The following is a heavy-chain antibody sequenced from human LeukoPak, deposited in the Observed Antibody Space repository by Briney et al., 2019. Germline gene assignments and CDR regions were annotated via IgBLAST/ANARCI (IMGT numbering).Heavy chain of an antibody. D-gene: IGHD1-14*01. Sequence: SETLSLTCTVSGGSISSYYWSWIRQPPGKGLEYVGYIYYSGNTNSNPSLNSRVTISVDTSKNQFSLKLSSVTAADTAVYYCARRGSGASLEYYFDLWGRGTLVTVSS. J-gene: IGHJ2*01. V-gene: IGHV4-59*08. CDR3: ARRGSGASLEYYFDL. CDR2: IYYSGNT. CDR1: GGSISSYY.